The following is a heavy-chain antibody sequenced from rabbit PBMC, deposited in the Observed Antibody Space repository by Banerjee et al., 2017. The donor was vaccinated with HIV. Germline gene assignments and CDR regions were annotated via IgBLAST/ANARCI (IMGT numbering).Heavy chain of an antibody. CDR3: VSSVGYGYASFGL. D-gene: IGHD6-1*01. CDR2: IKTGSGST. J-gene: IGHJ6*01. V-gene: IGHV1S40*01. Sequence: IGYIKTGSGSTDYASWAKGRFTISKTSSTTVTLQMTSLTAADTATYFCVSSVGYGYASFGLWGQGTLVT.